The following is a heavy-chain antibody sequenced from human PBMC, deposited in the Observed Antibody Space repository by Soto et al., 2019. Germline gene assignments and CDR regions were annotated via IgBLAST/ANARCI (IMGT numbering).Heavy chain of an antibody. V-gene: IGHV3-33*01. CDR3: ARDYSSSSRGDYGMDV. CDR1: GFTFSSYG. Sequence: GSLRLSCAASGFTFSSYGMHWVRQAPGKGLEWVAVIWYDGSNKYYADSVKGRFTISRDNSKNTLYLQMNSLRAEDTAVYYCARDYSSSSRGDYGMDVWGQGTTVTASS. J-gene: IGHJ6*02. D-gene: IGHD6-6*01. CDR2: IWYDGSNK.